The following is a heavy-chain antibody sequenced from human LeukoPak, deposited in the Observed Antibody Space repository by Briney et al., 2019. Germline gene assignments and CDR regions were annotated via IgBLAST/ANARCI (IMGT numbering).Heavy chain of an antibody. CDR2: MKGDGSEI. Sequence: GGSLRLSCAASGFTFSTYWMTWVRQAPGKGLEWVANMKGDGSEIHYMDSVKGRFTISRDNAKNSLYLQMNYLRAEDTALYYCARPAYTAAYDLWGHGTMVTVSS. CDR3: ARPAYTAAYDL. V-gene: IGHV3-7*01. J-gene: IGHJ3*01. D-gene: IGHD3-16*01. CDR1: GFTFSTYW.